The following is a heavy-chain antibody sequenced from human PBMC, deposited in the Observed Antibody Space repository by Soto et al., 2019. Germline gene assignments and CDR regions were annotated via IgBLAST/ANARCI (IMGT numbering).Heavy chain of an antibody. CDR1: GYTFTNYG. Sequence: GASVKVSCKASGYTFTNYGISWVRQAPGQGLEWMGWISAYNANTNYAEKLQGRVTMTTDTSTSTAYMELRSLGSDDTAVYYCARYGYIYYDSSGRGNYYYYGMDAWGQGTTVPVSS. D-gene: IGHD3-22*01. J-gene: IGHJ6*02. CDR3: ARYGYIYYDSSGRGNYYYYGMDA. V-gene: IGHV1-18*01. CDR2: ISAYNANT.